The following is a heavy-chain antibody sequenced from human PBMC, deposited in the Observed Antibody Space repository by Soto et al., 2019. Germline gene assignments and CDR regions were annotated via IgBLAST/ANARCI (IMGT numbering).Heavy chain of an antibody. CDR2: IYYSGST. CDR1: GGSSSSTSYY. CDR3: ARRVPAAISSITRVDVDWFDP. D-gene: IGHD2-2*01. J-gene: IGHJ5*02. V-gene: IGHV4-39*07. Sequence: SETLSLTCTVSGGSSSSTSYYWGWIRQPPGKGLEWIGSIYYSGSTNYNPSLKSRVTISVDTSKNQFSLKLSSVTAADTAVYYCARRVPAAISSITRVDVDWFDPWGQGTLVTVSS.